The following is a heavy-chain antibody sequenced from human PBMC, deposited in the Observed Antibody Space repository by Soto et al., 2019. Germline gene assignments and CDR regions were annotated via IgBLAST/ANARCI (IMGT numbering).Heavy chain of an antibody. D-gene: IGHD2-8*01. CDR1: GDRVSSNSAA. Sequence: SQTLSLTCSISGDRVSSNSAAWNWIRQSPSRGLEWLGRTYYRSKWYNDYAVSVKSRITINPDTSKNQFSLQLNSVTAADTAVYYCARGSGCTNGVCSKPHDYCGQGTLVTVSS. J-gene: IGHJ4*02. CDR2: TYYRSKWYN. CDR3: ARGSGCTNGVCSKPHDY. V-gene: IGHV6-1*01.